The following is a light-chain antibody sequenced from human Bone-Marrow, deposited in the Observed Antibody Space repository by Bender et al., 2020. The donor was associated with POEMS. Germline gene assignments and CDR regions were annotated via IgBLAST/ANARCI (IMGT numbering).Light chain of an antibody. CDR1: SSDIGTYNH. J-gene: IGLJ1*01. CDR3: CSYAPGNTYV. CDR2: EVT. V-gene: IGLV2-23*02. Sequence: QSPLTQPASVSGSPGQSITISCSGTSSDIGTYNHVSWYQQRPDEVPKLIIYEVTNRPSGFSDRFFASKSGNTASLTISGLQAEDEADYYCCSYAPGNTYVFGTGTTVTVL.